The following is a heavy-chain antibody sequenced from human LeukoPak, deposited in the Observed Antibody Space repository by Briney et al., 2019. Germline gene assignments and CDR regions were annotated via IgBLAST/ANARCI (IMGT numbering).Heavy chain of an antibody. D-gene: IGHD1-1*01. Sequence: GGSLRLSCAASGLTFSTFGMHWVRQAPGKGLEWVAVISYDGRNTYYADSVKGRFTISRDNSKNTLYLQMNSLRVEDTAMYFCAREDDPKPKYDYWGQGTLVTVSS. CDR2: ISYDGRNT. CDR1: GLTFSTFG. J-gene: IGHJ4*02. V-gene: IGHV3-30*03. CDR3: AREDDPKPKYDY.